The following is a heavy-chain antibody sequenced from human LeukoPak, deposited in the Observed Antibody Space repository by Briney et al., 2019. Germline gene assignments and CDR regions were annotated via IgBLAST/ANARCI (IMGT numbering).Heavy chain of an antibody. Sequence: SETLSLTCTVSGGSISSYYWSWIRQPPGKGLEWIGYIYYSGSTNYNPSLKSRVTISVDTSKNQFSLKLSSVTAADTAVYYCARSTYYDSVYFDYWGQGTLATVSS. D-gene: IGHD3-22*01. CDR1: GGSISSYY. V-gene: IGHV4-59*01. J-gene: IGHJ4*02. CDR2: IYYSGST. CDR3: ARSTYYDSVYFDY.